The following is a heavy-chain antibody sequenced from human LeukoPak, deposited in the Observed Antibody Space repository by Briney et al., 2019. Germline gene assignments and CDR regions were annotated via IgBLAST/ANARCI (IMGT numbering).Heavy chain of an antibody. CDR3: ARAGRDGYNSGDYYYYYMDV. CDR1: GYTFTSYY. D-gene: IGHD5-24*01. J-gene: IGHJ6*03. Sequence: ASVKVSCKSSGYTFTSYYLRWVRQAPGQGLEWMGIINTSGGSTSYAQTVQGRVTMTRDTSTSTVYMELSRLSPEDTAVYYYARAGRDGYNSGDYYYYYMDVWGKGPTVTVSS. V-gene: IGHV1-46*01. CDR2: INTSGGST.